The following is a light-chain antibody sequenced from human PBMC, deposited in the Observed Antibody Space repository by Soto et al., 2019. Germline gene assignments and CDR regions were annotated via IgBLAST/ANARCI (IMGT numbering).Light chain of an antibody. CDR2: SNN. J-gene: IGLJ2*01. CDR1: SSNIGSNT. V-gene: IGLV1-44*01. Sequence: QSVLTQPPSASGTPGQRVTISCYGSSSNIGSNTVNWYQQLPGTAHKLLIYSNNQRPSGLPDRFSGSKSGTSAPLTISGLQAEYEDNYYWAAWENSLTDVVFGGGTKLTVL. CDR3: AAWENSLTDVV.